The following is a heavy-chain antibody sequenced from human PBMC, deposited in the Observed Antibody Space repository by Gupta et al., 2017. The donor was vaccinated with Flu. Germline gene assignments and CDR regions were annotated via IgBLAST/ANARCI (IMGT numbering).Heavy chain of an antibody. CDR3: ARDYEWRWLQWGLDY. CDR2: IYHSGST. CDR1: GYSISSGYY. V-gene: IGHV4-38-2*02. D-gene: IGHD5-24*01. J-gene: IGHJ4*02. Sequence: QVQLQESGPGLVKPSETLSLTCAVSGYSISSGYYWGWIRQPPGKGLEWIGSIYHSGSTYYNPSLKSRVTISVDTSKNQFSLKLSSVTAADTAVYYCARDYEWRWLQWGLDYWGQGTLVTVSS.